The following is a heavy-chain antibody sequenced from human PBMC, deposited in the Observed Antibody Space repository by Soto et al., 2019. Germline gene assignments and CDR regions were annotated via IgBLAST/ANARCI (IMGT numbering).Heavy chain of an antibody. V-gene: IGHV1-18*01. CDR1: GYTFISYG. J-gene: IGHJ4*02. CDR2: ISAYNGNT. Sequence: APVQVSFKASGYTFISYGISWVRQAPGQGLEWMGWISAYNGNTKYVQKLQGRVTITTHTSTHKAYMELRSLRSEDRAVYYCARDHRGIDRSGYYYSGHWAQGTLVTVSS. D-gene: IGHD3-22*01. CDR3: ARDHRGIDRSGYYYSGH.